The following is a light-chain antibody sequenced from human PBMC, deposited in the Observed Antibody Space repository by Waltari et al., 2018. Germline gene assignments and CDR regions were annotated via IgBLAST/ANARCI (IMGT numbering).Light chain of an antibody. CDR3: QKYGTRPAT. CDR2: DAS. Sequence: EIVLTQSPGTLSLSPGERATLPYRASQSVTRTLAWYQQKPGQAPRLLIYDASSRSTDIPDRFSGSGSGTDFSLTISRLEPEDFAVYYCQKYGTRPATFGQGTKVEVK. CDR1: QSVTRT. J-gene: IGKJ1*01. V-gene: IGKV3-20*01.